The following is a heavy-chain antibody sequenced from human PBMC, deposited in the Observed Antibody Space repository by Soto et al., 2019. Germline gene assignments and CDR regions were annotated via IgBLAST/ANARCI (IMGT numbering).Heavy chain of an antibody. CDR1: GFTFSSYA. CDR3: ARDKITGLFDY. V-gene: IGHV3-7*01. D-gene: IGHD2-8*02. Sequence: GGSLRLSCAASGFTFSSYAMSWVRQAPGEGLEWVANIKQDGTEEYYVDSVKGRFTISRDNAKSSLYLQMNSLRADDTAVYYCARDKITGLFDYWGQGTLVTVSS. CDR2: IKQDGTEE. J-gene: IGHJ4*02.